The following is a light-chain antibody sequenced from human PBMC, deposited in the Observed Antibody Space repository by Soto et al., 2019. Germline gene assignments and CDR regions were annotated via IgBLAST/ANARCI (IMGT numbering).Light chain of an antibody. CDR2: WAS. Sequence: DIVMTQSPDSLAVSLGERATIKCKSSQSVLYSSNNNNYLAWYRQKPGQPPQLLIYWASTRESGVPDRFSGSGSGTDFTLTITSLQAEDVVFYYCQQYYSTPLTFGGGTKVELK. CDR3: QQYYSTPLT. CDR1: QSVLYSSNNNNY. J-gene: IGKJ4*01. V-gene: IGKV4-1*01.